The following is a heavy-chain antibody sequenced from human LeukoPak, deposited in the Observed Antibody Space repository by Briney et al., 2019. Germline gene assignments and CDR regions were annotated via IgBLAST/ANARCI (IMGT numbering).Heavy chain of an antibody. Sequence: PSETLSLTCTVSGGSISSSSYYWGWIRQPPGTGLEWTGSIYYSGSTYYNPSLKSRVTISVDTSKNQFSLRLNSVTAADTAMYYCVKSGGYGLIDYWGQGTLVTVSS. CDR3: VKSGGYGLIDY. CDR1: GGSISSSSYY. J-gene: IGHJ4*02. CDR2: IYYSGST. D-gene: IGHD1-26*01. V-gene: IGHV4-39*01.